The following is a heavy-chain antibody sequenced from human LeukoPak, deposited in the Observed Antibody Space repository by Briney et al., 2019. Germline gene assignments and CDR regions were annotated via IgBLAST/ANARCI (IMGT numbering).Heavy chain of an antibody. D-gene: IGHD5-24*01. J-gene: IGHJ4*02. CDR2: IGAFNGNT. Sequence: ASVKVSCKASGYTFSSYGIIWVRQAPGQGLECMGWIGAFNGNTNSAQKFQGRVTMTTDTSTSTASMELRSLRSDDTAVYYCARDRDGYNGGDYWGQGTLVTVSS. CDR1: GYTFSSYG. V-gene: IGHV1-18*01. CDR3: ARDRDGYNGGDY.